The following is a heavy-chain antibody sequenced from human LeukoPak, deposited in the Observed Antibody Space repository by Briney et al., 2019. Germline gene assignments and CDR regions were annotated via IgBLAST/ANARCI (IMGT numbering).Heavy chain of an antibody. CDR3: ARNGGIQTFDI. D-gene: IGHD4-23*01. CDR2: INEDGSEK. J-gene: IGHJ3*02. V-gene: IGHV3-7*04. Sequence: GGSLRLSCAASGFTFSSYWMSWVRHAPGKGLEWVANINEDGSEKYYVDSVKGRFTIYRDNAKNSLYLQMNSPRVEDTAVYYCARNGGIQTFDIWGQGTMVTVSS. CDR1: GFTFSSYW.